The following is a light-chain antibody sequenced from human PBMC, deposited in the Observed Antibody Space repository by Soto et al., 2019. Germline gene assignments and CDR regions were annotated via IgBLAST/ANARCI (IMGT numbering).Light chain of an antibody. J-gene: IGKJ1*01. CDR3: QQYGSSGT. CDR2: GAS. Sequence: IVLTQSPGTLSLSPGERATLSCRPSQSVSNNYLAWYQQKPGQAPRLLIYGASKRATGIPDRLSGSGSGTKCTLTISRLETEDFAVYYCQQYGSSGTFGQVTKVDI. V-gene: IGKV3-20*01. CDR1: QSVSNNY.